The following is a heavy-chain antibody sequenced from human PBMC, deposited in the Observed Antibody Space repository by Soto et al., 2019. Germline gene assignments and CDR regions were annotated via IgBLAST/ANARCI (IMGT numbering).Heavy chain of an antibody. Sequence: EVLLVESGGGLVQPGGSLRLSCTASGFTFSSYEMNWVRQAPGKGLEWISYISTSGRTIFDAGSVKGRFTISRDNTRNTLFLQMHSLRPEDTAVYYCARQPAHVYEASPKWFDPWGQGTLVIVSS. J-gene: IGHJ5*02. D-gene: IGHD3-16*01. CDR1: GFTFSSYE. V-gene: IGHV3-48*03. CDR3: ARQPAHVYEASPKWFDP. CDR2: ISTSGRTI.